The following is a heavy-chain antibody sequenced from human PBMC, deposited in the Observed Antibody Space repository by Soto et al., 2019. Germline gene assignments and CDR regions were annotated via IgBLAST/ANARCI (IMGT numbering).Heavy chain of an antibody. D-gene: IGHD1-1*01. J-gene: IGHJ5*02. CDR3: ARGPYKNWFAP. Sequence: ASVKVSCKTSGYTFTAYYIHWVRQAPGQGLEWMGWINPDTGDTRSVRKFQGRVTMTRDTSITTVYMVLSRLTTDDTAVYYCARGPYKNWFAPWGQGILVTVSS. V-gene: IGHV1-2*02. CDR2: INPDTGDT. CDR1: GYTFTAYY.